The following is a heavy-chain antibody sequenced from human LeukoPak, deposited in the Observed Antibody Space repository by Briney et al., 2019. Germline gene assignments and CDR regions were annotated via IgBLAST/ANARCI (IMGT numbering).Heavy chain of an antibody. Sequence: SVKLSCKASGGTFSSYAISWVRQAPREGLEWMGGIITIFGTASSAQKFHGRVTITADESTSTAYMELSSLRSEDTAVYYCARESSPGLNCYCCYGMDVWGQGTTVTVSS. CDR1: GGTFSSYA. CDR2: IITIFGTA. D-gene: IGHD3-22*01. V-gene: IGHV1-69*13. CDR3: ARESSPGLNCYCCYGMDV. J-gene: IGHJ6*02.